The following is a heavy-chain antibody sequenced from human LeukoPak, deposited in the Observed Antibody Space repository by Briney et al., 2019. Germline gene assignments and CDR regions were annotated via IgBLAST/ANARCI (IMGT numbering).Heavy chain of an antibody. V-gene: IGHV1-46*01. J-gene: IGHJ3*02. D-gene: IGHD3-10*01. CDR3: ARERGGGAFDI. CDR2: INPSGGST. Sequence: ASVKVSCKASGYTFTSYYMHWVRQAPRQGLEWMGIINPSGGSTSYAQKFQGRVTMTRDTSTSTVYMELSSLRSEDTAVYYCARERGGGAFDIWGQGTMVTVSS. CDR1: GYTFTSYY.